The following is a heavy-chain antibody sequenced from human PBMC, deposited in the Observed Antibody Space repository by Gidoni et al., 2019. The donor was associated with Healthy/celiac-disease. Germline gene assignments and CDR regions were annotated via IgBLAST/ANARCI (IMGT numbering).Heavy chain of an antibody. Sequence: EVQLLESGGGLVQPGGSLRLSCAASGFPFSSYAMSWVRQAPGKGLEWVSAISGSGGSTYYADSVKGRFTISRDNSKNTLYLQMNSLRAEDTAVYYCAKDVRQWLVSGPFDYWGQGTLVTVSS. CDR1: GFPFSSYA. CDR3: AKDVRQWLVSGPFDY. CDR2: ISGSGGST. V-gene: IGHV3-23*01. D-gene: IGHD6-19*01. J-gene: IGHJ4*02.